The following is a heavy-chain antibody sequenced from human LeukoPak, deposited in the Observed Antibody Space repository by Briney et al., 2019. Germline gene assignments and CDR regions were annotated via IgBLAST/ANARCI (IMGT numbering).Heavy chain of an antibody. CDR1: GYTFTDYY. Sequence: ASVKVSCKASGYTFTDYYLHWVRQAPGQGFEWMGWINPNSGDTNYAQKFQGRVTMTRDTSISTAHMEMSRLRSDDTAVYHCARANFLYCSSTTCLFGYWGQGTLVTVSS. V-gene: IGHV1-2*02. D-gene: IGHD2-2*01. CDR2: INPNSGDT. J-gene: IGHJ4*02. CDR3: ARANFLYCSSTTCLFGY.